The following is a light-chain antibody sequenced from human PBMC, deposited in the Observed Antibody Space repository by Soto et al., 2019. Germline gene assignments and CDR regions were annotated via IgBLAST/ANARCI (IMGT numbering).Light chain of an antibody. CDR1: SSDVGGYNY. J-gene: IGLJ1*01. CDR2: DVT. CDR3: TSFAGSGTYV. Sequence: QSALTQPASVSGSPGQSIAISCTGTSSDVGGYNYVSWYQQHPGKAPKLIIFDVTNRPSGVSDRFSGSKSGSTASLTISGLRADDEADYYCTSFAGSGTYVFGTGTKVTVL. V-gene: IGLV2-14*01.